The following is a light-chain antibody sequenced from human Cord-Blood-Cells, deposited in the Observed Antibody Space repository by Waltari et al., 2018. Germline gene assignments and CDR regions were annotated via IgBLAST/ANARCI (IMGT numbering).Light chain of an antibody. CDR1: SSDVGRYNL. V-gene: IGLV2-23*02. CDR3: CSYAGSSTYV. CDR2: EVS. J-gene: IGLJ1*01. Sequence: QSALTQPASVSGSPGQSITISCTGTSSDVGRYNLVSWYQQHPGKAPKLMIYEVSKRPSGVSNRVSGSKSGNTASLTISGLQAEDEADYYCCSYAGSSTYVFGTGTKVTVL.